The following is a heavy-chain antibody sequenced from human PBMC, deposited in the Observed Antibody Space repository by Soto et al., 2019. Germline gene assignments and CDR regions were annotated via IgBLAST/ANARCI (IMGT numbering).Heavy chain of an antibody. Sequence: QVQLVQSGAEVKKPGSSVKVSCTASGCTFNSYAIHWVRQAPGKGLEWMGGIIHIFGTANYAQNFQGRVAITADESTSAANMQLRSHRYEDTAVYYCALWGFSEGNKSKNHGGMDVWGQGTTVTVSS. CDR1: GCTFNSYA. CDR3: ALWGFSEGNKSKNHGGMDV. CDR2: IIHIFGTA. J-gene: IGHJ6*02. V-gene: IGHV1-69*01. D-gene: IGHD5-12*01.